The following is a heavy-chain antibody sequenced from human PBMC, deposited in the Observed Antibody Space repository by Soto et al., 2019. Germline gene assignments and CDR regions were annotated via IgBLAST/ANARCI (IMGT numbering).Heavy chain of an antibody. D-gene: IGHD5-12*01. CDR3: ARVWLRFGVRYNWFDP. J-gene: IGHJ5*02. CDR2: IIPIFGTA. V-gene: IGHV1-69*01. Sequence: QVQLVQSGAEVKKPGSSVKVSCKASGGTFSSYAISWVRQAPGQGLEWMGGIIPIFGTANYAQKFQGRVTITADESTSTTYMELSSLRSEDTAVYYCARVWLRFGVRYNWFDPWGQGTLVTVSS. CDR1: GGTFSSYA.